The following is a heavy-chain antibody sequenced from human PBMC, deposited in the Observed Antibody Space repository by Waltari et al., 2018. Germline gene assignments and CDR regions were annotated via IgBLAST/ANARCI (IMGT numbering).Heavy chain of an antibody. CDR2: IKSQNDGATT. D-gene: IGHD7-27*01. J-gene: IGHJ4*01. CDR3: TTLDAPWGG. CDR1: GLRFTPAW. V-gene: IGHV3-15*01. Sequence: EVQMVESGGGSMKPGSFLRLSCVASGLRFTPAWLTGVRQAPGKGLEWVCRIKSQNDGATTDFAASVRGRFSISRDDSQNMVFLQMNSLRTEDTAVYYCTTLDAPWGGWGHGTLVTVSS.